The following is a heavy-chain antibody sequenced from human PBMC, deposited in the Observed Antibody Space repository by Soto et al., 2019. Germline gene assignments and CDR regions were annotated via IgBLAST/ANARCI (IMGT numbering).Heavy chain of an antibody. J-gene: IGHJ4*02. CDR2: ISYDGSNK. CDR3: ASYGDHTLNCFDY. CDR1: GFTFSSYG. D-gene: IGHD4-17*01. V-gene: IGHV3-30*03. Sequence: QVQLVESGGGVVQPGRSLRLSCAASGFTFSSYGMHWVRQAPGKGLEWVAVISYDGSNKYYADSVKGRFTISRDNSKTTLYLQMNSLRAEDTAVYYCASYGDHTLNCFDYWGQGTLVTVSS.